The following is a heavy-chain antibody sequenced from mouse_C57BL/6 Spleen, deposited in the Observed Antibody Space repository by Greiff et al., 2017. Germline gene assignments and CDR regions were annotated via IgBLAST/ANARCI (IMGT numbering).Heavy chain of an antibody. J-gene: IGHJ2*01. Sequence: QVQLQQSGPELVKPGASVKISCKASGYAFSSSWMNWVKQRPGKGLEWIGRIYPGDGDTNYNGKFKGKATLTADKSSSTAYMQLSSLTSEDSAVYFCARSLIYDGSTTTFDYWGQGTTLTVSS. CDR1: GYAFSSSW. CDR2: IYPGDGDT. CDR3: ARSLIYDGSTTTFDY. D-gene: IGHD2-3*01. V-gene: IGHV1-82*01.